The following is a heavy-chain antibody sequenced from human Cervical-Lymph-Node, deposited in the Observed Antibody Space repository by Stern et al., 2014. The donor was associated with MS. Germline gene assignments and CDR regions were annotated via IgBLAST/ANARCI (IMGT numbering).Heavy chain of an antibody. D-gene: IGHD2-2*01. V-gene: IGHV3-30-3*01. J-gene: IGHJ4*02. CDR1: RFIFTNYT. CDR3: ARSPFSNQMLFDYLDY. CDR2: ISYDGNNQ. Sequence: VQLVESGGDVAQPGRSLRLSCVASRFIFTNYTMHWVRQAPGKGLEWFAVISYDGNNQFYTDSVKGRFTISRDNSKNTLYLQMNSLRVEDMAVYYCARSPFSNQMLFDYLDYWGQGTLVTVSS.